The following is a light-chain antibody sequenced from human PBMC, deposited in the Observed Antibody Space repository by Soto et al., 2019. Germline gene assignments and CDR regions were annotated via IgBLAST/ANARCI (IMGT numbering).Light chain of an antibody. CDR3: QQYYGPLYS. J-gene: IGKJ2*01. Sequence: DIQMTQSPSTLSASVGDRVTITCRASQSINSWLAWYQQKPGKAPKVLMYDASTLESGVPSRFSGSRSGTEFTLTISSLQPDDFATYYCQQYYGPLYSFGQGTKLEI. V-gene: IGKV1-5*01. CDR1: QSINSW. CDR2: DAS.